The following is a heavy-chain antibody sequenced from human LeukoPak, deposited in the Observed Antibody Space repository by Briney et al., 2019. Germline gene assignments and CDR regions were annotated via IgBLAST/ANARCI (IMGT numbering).Heavy chain of an antibody. Sequence: PSETLSLTCAVSGASISSSNWWSWVRQPPGKGLEWIGEIYHSGSTNYNPSLKSRATISVDKSKNQFSLKLSSATAADTAVYYCARDQARPVSGSPRYFQHWGQGTLVTVPS. V-gene: IGHV4-4*02. CDR3: ARDQARPVSGSPRYFQH. CDR2: IYHSGST. CDR1: GASISSSNW. D-gene: IGHD1-26*01. J-gene: IGHJ1*01.